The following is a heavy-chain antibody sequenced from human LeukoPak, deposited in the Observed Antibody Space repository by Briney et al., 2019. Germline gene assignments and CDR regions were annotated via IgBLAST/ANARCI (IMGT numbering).Heavy chain of an antibody. CDR3: AKWACGSGGDCHEFDY. J-gene: IGHJ4*02. Sequence: PSETLSLTCTVSGGSIRSYYWSWIRQPPGKGLEWIGYIHYSGSTNYNPSLKSRVTISVDTSKNQSSLKLSFVTTADTAVYYCAKWACGSGGDCHEFDYWGQGALVTVSS. V-gene: IGHV4-59*03. D-gene: IGHD2-21*02. CDR2: IHYSGST. CDR1: GGSIRSYY.